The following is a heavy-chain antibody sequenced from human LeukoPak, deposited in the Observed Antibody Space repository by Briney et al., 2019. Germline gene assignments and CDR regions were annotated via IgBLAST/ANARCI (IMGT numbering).Heavy chain of an antibody. CDR2: ISWNSGSI. D-gene: IGHD3-10*01. CDR1: GFTFDDYA. V-gene: IGHV3-9*03. J-gene: IGHJ4*02. CDR3: AKAKGSLLWFGELSLDY. Sequence: GGSLRLSCAAFGFTFDDYAMHWVRQAPGKGLEWVSGISWNSGSIGYADSVKGRFTISRDNAKNSLYLRMNSLRAEDMALYYCAKAKGSLLWFGELSLDYWGQGTLVTVSS.